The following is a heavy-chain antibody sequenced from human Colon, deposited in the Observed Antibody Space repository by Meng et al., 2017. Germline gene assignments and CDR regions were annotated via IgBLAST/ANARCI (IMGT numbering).Heavy chain of an antibody. J-gene: IGHJ4*02. CDR2: INPGNGDT. CDR3: AKDQDFGGTPDS. CDR1: GYPFSHHA. D-gene: IGHD4-23*01. V-gene: IGHV1-3*01. Sequence: QVQVVQSGAGGKEPGGSVKVSCKPSGYPFSHHALHWVRQAPGQRFEWMGWINPGNGDTKSSHKFQGRLTITRDTSASTACMELSSLRSEDTAVYYCAKDQDFGGTPDSWGQGTLVTVSS.